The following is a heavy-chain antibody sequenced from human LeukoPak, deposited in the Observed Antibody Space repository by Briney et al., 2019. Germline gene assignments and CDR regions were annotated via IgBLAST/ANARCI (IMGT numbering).Heavy chain of an antibody. V-gene: IGHV3-30*18. J-gene: IGHJ4*02. CDR2: ISYDGSNK. CDR1: GFTFSNYD. CDR3: AKDREGTTFDN. D-gene: IGHD1-7*01. Sequence: PGRSLRLSCAASGFTFSNYDMHWVRQAPGKGLEWVAVISYDGSNKYYADSVKGRFTISRDNSKNMVYLQMNSLRAEDTAVYYCAKDREGTTFDNWGQGTLVTVSS.